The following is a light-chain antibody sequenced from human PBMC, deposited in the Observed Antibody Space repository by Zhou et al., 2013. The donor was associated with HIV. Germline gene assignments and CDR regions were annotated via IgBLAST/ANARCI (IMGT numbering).Light chain of an antibody. Sequence: EIVLTQSPGTLSLSPGERATLSCRASRSVSSSYLAWYQQKPGQAPRLLIFGTSSRSTGIPDRFSGSGSGTDFTLTISRLEPEDFAVYYCQQYGSLPFTFGPGTKVDIK. CDR3: QQYGSLPFT. J-gene: IGKJ3*01. V-gene: IGKV3-20*01. CDR1: RSVSSSY. CDR2: GTS.